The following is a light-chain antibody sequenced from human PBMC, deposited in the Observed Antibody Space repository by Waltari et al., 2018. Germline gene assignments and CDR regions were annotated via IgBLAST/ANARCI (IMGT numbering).Light chain of an antibody. V-gene: IGLV3-25*03. CDR2: KDT. CDR1: ALPNQY. Sequence: SYELTQPPSVSVPPGQTARITCSGDALPNQYAYWYQQKSGQAPVVIIYKDTERPSGIPERFSGSTSGTIVTLTISGVQAEDEADYYCQSADSSSKFQVFGGGTKLTVL. CDR3: QSADSSSKFQV. J-gene: IGLJ2*01.